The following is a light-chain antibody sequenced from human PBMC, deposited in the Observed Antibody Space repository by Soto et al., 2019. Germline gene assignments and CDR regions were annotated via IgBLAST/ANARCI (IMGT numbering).Light chain of an antibody. CDR1: QSISSW. J-gene: IGKJ2*01. CDR2: HAS. CDR3: QQFNYYPYT. Sequence: DIQMTQSPSTLSASVGDRVTITCRASQSISSWLAWYQQKPGKASKVLIYHASRLETGVPSRFSGSRSGTDFTLTIDSLQPDDFATYFCQQFNYYPYTFGQGTKLEI. V-gene: IGKV1-5*01.